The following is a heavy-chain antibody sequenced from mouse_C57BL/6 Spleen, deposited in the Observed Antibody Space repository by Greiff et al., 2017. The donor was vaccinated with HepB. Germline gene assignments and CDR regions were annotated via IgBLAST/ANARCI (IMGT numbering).Heavy chain of an antibody. CDR3: ARYYSNYDAMDY. J-gene: IGHJ4*01. V-gene: IGHV1-59*01. CDR1: GYTFTSYW. CDR2: IDPSDSYT. D-gene: IGHD2-5*01. Sequence: QVQLQQPGAELVRPGTSVKLSCKASGYTFTSYWMHWVKQRPGQGLEWIGVIDPSDSYTNYNQKFKGKATLTVDTSSSTAYIQLSSLTSEDAAVYYCARYYSNYDAMDYWGQGTSVTVSS.